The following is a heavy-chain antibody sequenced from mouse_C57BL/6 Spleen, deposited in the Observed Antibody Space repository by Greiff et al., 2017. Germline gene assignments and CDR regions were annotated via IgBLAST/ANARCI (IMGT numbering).Heavy chain of an antibody. CDR2: IDPSDSYT. J-gene: IGHJ4*01. CDR3: ARFPGDY. V-gene: IGHV1-59*01. CDR1: GYTFTSYW. Sequence: QVQLQQSGAELVRPGTSVKLSCKASGYTFTSYWMHWVKQRPGQGLEWIGVIDPSDSYTNYNQKFKGKATLTVDTSSSTAYMQLSSLTSEDSAVYYCARFPGDYWGQGTSVTVSS.